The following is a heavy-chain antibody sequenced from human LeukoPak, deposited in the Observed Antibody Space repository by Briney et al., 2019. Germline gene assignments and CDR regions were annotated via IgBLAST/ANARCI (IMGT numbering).Heavy chain of an antibody. CDR1: GGTFSSYA. D-gene: IGHD1-26*01. Sequence: SVKVSCKASGGTFSSYAISWVRQAPGQGLEWMGGIIPIFGTANYAQKFRGRVTITADESTSTAYMELSSLRSEDTAVYYCARELGGIVGATRIFDYWGQGTLVTVSS. J-gene: IGHJ4*02. CDR3: ARELGGIVGATRIFDY. V-gene: IGHV1-69*13. CDR2: IIPIFGTA.